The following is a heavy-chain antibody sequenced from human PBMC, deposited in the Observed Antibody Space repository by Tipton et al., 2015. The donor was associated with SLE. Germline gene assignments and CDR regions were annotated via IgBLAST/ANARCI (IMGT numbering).Heavy chain of an antibody. Sequence: TLSLTCTVSGGSISSYNWSWIRQPAGKGLEWIGRIYTSGSTNYNPSLTSQVTMSVDTSKNQFSLMLSSVTAADTAVYYCARSLIVCRCDDAFDVLGQGTMVSVSS. D-gene: IGHD5/OR15-5a*01. V-gene: IGHV4-4*07. CDR2: IYTSGST. J-gene: IGHJ3*01. CDR1: GGSISSYN. CDR3: ARSLIVCRCDDAFDV.